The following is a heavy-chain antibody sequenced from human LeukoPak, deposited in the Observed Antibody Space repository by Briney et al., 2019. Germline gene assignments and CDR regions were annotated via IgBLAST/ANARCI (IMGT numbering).Heavy chain of an antibody. CDR2: IRYDASNK. D-gene: IGHD1-26*01. CDR1: GFTFSNYG. V-gene: IGHV3-30*02. J-gene: IGHJ4*02. Sequence: GGSLRLSCAASGFTFSNYGMHWVRQAPGKGLEWVAFIRYDASNKYYADSVKGRFTISRDNSKNTLYLQMNSLRAEDTAVYYCAEDYTTGDYFDYWGQGTLVTVSS. CDR3: AEDYTTGDYFDY.